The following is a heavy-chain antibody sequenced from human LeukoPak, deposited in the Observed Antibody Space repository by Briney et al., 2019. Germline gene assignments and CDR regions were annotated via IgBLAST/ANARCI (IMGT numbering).Heavy chain of an antibody. Sequence: GGSLRLACAAYGFTFSSYAMSWVRQAPEKGVEWVSAITGGGRSTYYADSVKGRVTISRDNSKNTLYLQMNSLRADDTAVYYCAKGSSSGWPYYFDYWGQGTLVTVSS. CDR3: AKGSSSGWPYYFDY. J-gene: IGHJ4*02. CDR2: ITGGGRST. V-gene: IGHV3-23*01. D-gene: IGHD6-19*01. CDR1: GFTFSSYA.